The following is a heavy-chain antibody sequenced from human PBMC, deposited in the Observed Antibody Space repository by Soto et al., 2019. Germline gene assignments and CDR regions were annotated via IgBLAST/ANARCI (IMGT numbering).Heavy chain of an antibody. D-gene: IGHD2-21*02. CDR1: EFTVSSNH. V-gene: IGHV3-53*01. CDR2: IYSGGST. J-gene: IGHJ4*02. CDR3: ASQRTDTFDY. Sequence: EVQLVESGGGLIQPGGSLRLSCAASEFTVSSNHMSWVRQAPGKGLEWVSVIYSGGSTYYADSVKGRFTISRDHSENTLYLQMNSLRAEDTAFYYCASQRTDTFDYLGQGTLVTVSS.